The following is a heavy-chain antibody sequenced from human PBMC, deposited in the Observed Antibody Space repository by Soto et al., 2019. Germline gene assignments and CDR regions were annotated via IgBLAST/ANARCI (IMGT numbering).Heavy chain of an antibody. CDR3: AKKGSGGNWFDT. CDR1: GFTFSSHA. CDR2: SGSSGAT. V-gene: IGHV3-23*01. Sequence: PGGSLRLSCAASGFTFSSHAMSWGRQSQGKGPEWVAASGSSGATYFADSVKGRFTISRDNSKNTLFLEMNSLSPEDTGVYFCAKKGSGGNWFDTWGQGTLVTVS. J-gene: IGHJ5*02.